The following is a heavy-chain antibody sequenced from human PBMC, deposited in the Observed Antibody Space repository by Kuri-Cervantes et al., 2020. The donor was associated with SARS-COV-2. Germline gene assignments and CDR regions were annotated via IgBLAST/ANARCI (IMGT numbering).Heavy chain of an antibody. J-gene: IGHJ4*02. CDR1: GYTLTSYG. D-gene: IGHD6-13*01. CDR3: ARDRIAAAGFSCQEY. CDR2: ISGYNGDT. Sequence: ASVKVSCKASGYTLTSYGISWVRQAPGQGLEWMGWISGYNGDTEYAQILQGRVTMTTDTSTSTAYMELRSLRSDDTAVYYCARDRIAAAGFSCQEYWGQGTLVTVSS. V-gene: IGHV1-18*01.